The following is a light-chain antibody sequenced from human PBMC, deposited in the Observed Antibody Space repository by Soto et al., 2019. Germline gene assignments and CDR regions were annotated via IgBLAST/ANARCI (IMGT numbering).Light chain of an antibody. CDR1: PSIRSHY. CDR2: GAH. J-gene: IGKJ1*01. Sequence: VLTQSPGTVSLSPGERATLSCRASPSIRSHYLAWYQQKPGQAPRLLISGAHNRAPGIPDRFSGSESGTDFTLRISRLEPEDFAVYYCQQYGSSVTFGQGTKVEIK. CDR3: QQYGSSVT. V-gene: IGKV3-20*01.